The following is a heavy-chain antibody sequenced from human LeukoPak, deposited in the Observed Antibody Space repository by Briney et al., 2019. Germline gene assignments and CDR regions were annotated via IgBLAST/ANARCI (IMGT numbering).Heavy chain of an antibody. CDR1: GGSLSSYY. D-gene: IGHD3-22*01. J-gene: IGHJ4*02. Sequence: SETLSLTCTVSGGSLSSYYWSWIRQPPGKGLEWIGYIYYSGSTNYNPSLKSRVTISVDTSKNQFSLKLSSVTAADTAVYYCARDSSGWHGGFDYWGQGTLVTVSS. V-gene: IGHV4-59*01. CDR2: IYYSGST. CDR3: ARDSSGWHGGFDY.